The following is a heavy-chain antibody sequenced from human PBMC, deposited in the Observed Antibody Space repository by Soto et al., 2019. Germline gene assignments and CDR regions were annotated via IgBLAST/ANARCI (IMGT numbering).Heavy chain of an antibody. Sequence: QVQLQQWGAGLLKPSETLSLTCAVYGGSFSGYYWSWIRQPPGKGLEWIGEINHSGSTNYNPSLTSRVTISVDTSKNQFSLKLSSVTAADTAVYYCARGLADDYGDPSGDYWGQGTLVTVSS. CDR3: ARGLADDYGDPSGDY. V-gene: IGHV4-34*01. CDR2: INHSGST. J-gene: IGHJ4*02. CDR1: GGSFSGYY. D-gene: IGHD4-17*01.